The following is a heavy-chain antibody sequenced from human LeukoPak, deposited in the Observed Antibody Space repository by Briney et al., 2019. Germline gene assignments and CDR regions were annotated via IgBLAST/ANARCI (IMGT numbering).Heavy chain of an antibody. CDR3: AGQISSSWYYYYYGMDV. J-gene: IGHJ6*02. CDR2: INHSGST. CDR1: GGSFSGYY. D-gene: IGHD6-13*01. Sequence: SETLSLTCAVYGGSFSGYYWSWIHQPPGKGLEWIGEINHSGSTNYNPSLKSRVTISVDTSKNQFSLKLSSVTAADTAVYYCAGQISSSWYYYYYGMDVWGQGTTVTVSS. V-gene: IGHV4-34*01.